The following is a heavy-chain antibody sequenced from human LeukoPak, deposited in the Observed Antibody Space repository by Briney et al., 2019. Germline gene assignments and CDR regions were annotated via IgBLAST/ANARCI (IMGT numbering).Heavy chain of an antibody. CDR2: INHSGST. CDR3: ARGDRDWGGSGWYSFDY. J-gene: IGHJ4*02. CDR1: GGSFSGYY. D-gene: IGHD6-19*01. Sequence: PSETLSLTCAVYGGSFSGYYWSWIRQPPGKGLEWIGEINHSGSTNYNPSLKSRVTISVDTSKNQFSLKLSSVTAADTAVYYCARGDRDWGGSGWYSFDYWGQGTLVTVSS. V-gene: IGHV4-34*01.